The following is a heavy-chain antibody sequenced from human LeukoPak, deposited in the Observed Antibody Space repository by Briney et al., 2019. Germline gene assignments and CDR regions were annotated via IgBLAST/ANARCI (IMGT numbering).Heavy chain of an antibody. CDR1: GFTFSSYA. V-gene: IGHV3-23*01. CDR3: AKGRAPGTMVRGVSPYYYGMDV. D-gene: IGHD3-10*01. CDR2: ISGSGGST. Sequence: PGGSLRLSCAASGFTFSSYAMSWVRQAPGKGLEWVSAISGSGGSTYYADSVKGRFTISRDNSKNTLYLQMNSLRAEDTAVYYCAKGRAPGTMVRGVSPYYYGMDVWGQGTTVTVSS. J-gene: IGHJ6*02.